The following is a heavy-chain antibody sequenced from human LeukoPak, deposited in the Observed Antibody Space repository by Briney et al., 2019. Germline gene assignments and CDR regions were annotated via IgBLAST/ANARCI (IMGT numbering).Heavy chain of an antibody. J-gene: IGHJ5*02. Sequence: PSETLSLTCTVSGGSISSSSYYWGWIRQPPGKGLEWIGSIYYSGSTYYNPSLKSRVTISVDTSKNQFSLKLSSVTAADTAVYYCARVRFLWFGELDFIPNWFDPWGQGTLVTVSS. CDR2: IYYSGST. CDR1: GGSISSSSYY. CDR3: ARVRFLWFGELDFIPNWFDP. D-gene: IGHD3-10*01. V-gene: IGHV4-39*07.